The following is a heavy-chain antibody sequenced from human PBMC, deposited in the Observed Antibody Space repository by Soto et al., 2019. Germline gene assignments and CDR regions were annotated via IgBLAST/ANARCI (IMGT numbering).Heavy chain of an antibody. Sequence: QVQLVESGGGVVQPGRSLRLPCAASGFTFSNSGMHWVRQAPGKGLEWVAVISSDGNTQFYADSVKGRFSISRDNSKNTLYLDMNSLRADDAAVYYCTGQIASGHWGQGTLVTVSS. J-gene: IGHJ4*02. V-gene: IGHV3-30*03. CDR3: TGQIASGH. CDR1: GFTFSNSG. CDR2: ISSDGNTQ. D-gene: IGHD2-8*02.